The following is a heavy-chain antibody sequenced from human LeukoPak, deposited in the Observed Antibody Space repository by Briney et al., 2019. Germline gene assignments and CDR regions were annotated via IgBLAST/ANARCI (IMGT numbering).Heavy chain of an antibody. D-gene: IGHD5-24*01. CDR2: ISTISTYI. CDR1: RFTFSSYN. J-gene: IGHJ4*02. Sequence: PGGSLRLPCAASRFTFSSYNMNWVRQAPGKGLEWVSSISTISTYIYYADLVKGRFTISRDNAKNSLYLQMNSLRAEDTALYYCARGSDLEGSFDYWGQGTLVTVSS. V-gene: IGHV3-21*01. CDR3: ARGSDLEGSFDY.